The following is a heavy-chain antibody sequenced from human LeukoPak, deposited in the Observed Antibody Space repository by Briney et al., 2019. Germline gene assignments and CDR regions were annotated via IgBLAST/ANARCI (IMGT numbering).Heavy chain of an antibody. CDR2: IYYSWST. V-gene: IGHV4-59*01. CDR3: ARGITYYDILTGWTDYYYYYMDV. Sequence: PSETLSLTCTVSGGSISSYYWGWIRQPPGKGLEGIGYIYYSWSTNYNPSLKSRVTISVDTSKNQFSLKLSSVTAADTAVYYCARGITYYDILTGWTDYYYYYMDVWGKGTTVTVSS. CDR1: GGSISSYY. D-gene: IGHD3-9*01. J-gene: IGHJ6*03.